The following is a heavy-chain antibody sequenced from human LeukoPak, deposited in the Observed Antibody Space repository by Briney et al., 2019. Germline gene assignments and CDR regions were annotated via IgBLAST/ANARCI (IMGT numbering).Heavy chain of an antibody. J-gene: IGHJ6*03. D-gene: IGHD2-15*01. CDR2: ISSSGSTI. V-gene: IGHV3-11*01. CDR3: ARDINESDIVVRGQNYYYMDV. Sequence: PGGSLRLSCAASGFTFSDYYMSWIRQAPGKGLEWVSYISSSGSTIYYADSVKGRFTISRDNAKNSLYLQMNSLKSEDTAVYYCARDINESDIVVRGQNYYYMDVWGKGTTVTVSS. CDR1: GFTFSDYY.